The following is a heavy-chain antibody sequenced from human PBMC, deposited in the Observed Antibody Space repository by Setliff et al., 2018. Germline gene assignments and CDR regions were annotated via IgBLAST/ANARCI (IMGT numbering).Heavy chain of an antibody. CDR1: GDFFTGHY. D-gene: IGHD6-19*01. Sequence: SETLSLTCAVFGDFFTGHYWSWIRQSPGKGLEWIAEITHSGNTNYNPSPSLRSRVTVLVDTSKNQVSLKLSSVTAADTAVYYCARDQYTSGWYGPPESYFDCWGLGILVTVSS. V-gene: IGHV4-34*01. CDR3: ARDQYTSGWYGPPESYFDC. CDR2: ITHSGNT. J-gene: IGHJ4*01.